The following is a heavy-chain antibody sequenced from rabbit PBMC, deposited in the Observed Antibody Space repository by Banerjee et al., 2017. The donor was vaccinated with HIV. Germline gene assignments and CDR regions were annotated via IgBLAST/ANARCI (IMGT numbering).Heavy chain of an antibody. V-gene: IGHV1S40*01. CDR2: IYGGSSGST. CDR3: ARDGGNYDVPIYFTL. J-gene: IGHJ4*01. CDR1: GFSFSSSYY. Sequence: QSLEESGGDLVKPGASLTLTCTASGFSFSSSYYMCWVRQAPGKGLEWIACIYGGSSGSTYYANWVNGRFTISQTSSTTVTLQMTSLTAADTATYFCARDGGNYDVPIYFTLWGQGTLVTV. D-gene: IGHD1-1*01.